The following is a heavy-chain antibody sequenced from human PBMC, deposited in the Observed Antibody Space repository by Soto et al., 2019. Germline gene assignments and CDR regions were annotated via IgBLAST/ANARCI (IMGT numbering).Heavy chain of an antibody. CDR3: EKVMGRNSTPPYYYGMDV. V-gene: IGHV3-23*01. J-gene: IGHJ6*02. D-gene: IGHD2-21*01. Sequence: EVQLLESGGGLVQPGGSLRLSCADSGFTFSSYAMSWVRQAPGKGLEWVSAISGSGGSTYYADSVKGRFTISRDNSKNPHHQKISSVGAEEAALYYWEKVMGRNSTPPYYYGMDVWGQGTTVTVSS. CDR2: ISGSGGST. CDR1: GFTFSSYA.